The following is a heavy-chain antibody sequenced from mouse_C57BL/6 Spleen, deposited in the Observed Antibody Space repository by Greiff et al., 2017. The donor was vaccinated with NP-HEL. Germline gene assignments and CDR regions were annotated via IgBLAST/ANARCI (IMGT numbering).Heavy chain of an antibody. CDR1: GYTFTDYN. V-gene: IGHV1-22*01. CDR3: ARGAYYYGSRGELGDYFDY. J-gene: IGHJ2*01. CDR2: INPNNGGT. Sequence: EVQLQQSGPELVKPGASVKMSCKASGYTFTDYNMHWVKQSHGKSLEWIGYINPNNGGTSYNQKFKGKATLTVNKSSSTAYMELRSLTSEDSAVYYCARGAYYYGSRGELGDYFDYWGQGTTLTVSS. D-gene: IGHD1-1*01.